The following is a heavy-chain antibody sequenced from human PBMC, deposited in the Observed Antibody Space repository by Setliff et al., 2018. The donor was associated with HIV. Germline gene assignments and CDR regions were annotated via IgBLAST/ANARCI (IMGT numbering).Heavy chain of an antibody. D-gene: IGHD3-22*01. CDR2: IYYSGST. V-gene: IGHV4-59*01. J-gene: IGHJ6*02. Sequence: SETLSLTCTVSGGSISSDYWSWIRQPPGKGLEWIGYIYYSGSTNYNPSLKSRVTISVATSKNQFSLKLNSVTTADTAVYYCARSRTSSGYYGVTGYGMDVWGQGTTVTIS. CDR1: GGSISSDY. CDR3: ARSRTSSGYYGVTGYGMDV.